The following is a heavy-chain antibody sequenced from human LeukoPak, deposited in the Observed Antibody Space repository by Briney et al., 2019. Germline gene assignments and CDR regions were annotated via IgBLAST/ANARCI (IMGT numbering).Heavy chain of an antibody. CDR2: LKEDGTDK. Sequence: GGSLRLSCAASRFTFSNYWMGWVRQAPGKGLEWVADLKEDGTDKYYVDSVKGRFTISRDNAKNSLYLQMNSLRADDTAVYYCARDTYLFFDYWGQGTLGTVSS. CDR3: ARDTYLFFDY. CDR1: RFTFSNYW. D-gene: IGHD2/OR15-2a*01. V-gene: IGHV3-7*01. J-gene: IGHJ4*02.